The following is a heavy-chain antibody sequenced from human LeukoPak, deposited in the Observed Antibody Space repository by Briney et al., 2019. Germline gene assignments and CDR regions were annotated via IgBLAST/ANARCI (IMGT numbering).Heavy chain of an antibody. J-gene: IGHJ6*03. V-gene: IGHV3-23*01. D-gene: IGHD6-19*01. Sequence: GGSLRLSCAASGFTFSSYAMSWVRQAPGKGLEWVSAISGSGGSTYYADSVKGRFTISRDNSKNTLYLQMNSLRAEDTAVYYCAKLGGWSLIDYYYYYMDVWGKGTTVTVSS. CDR3: AKLGGWSLIDYYYYYMDV. CDR1: GFTFSSYA. CDR2: ISGSGGST.